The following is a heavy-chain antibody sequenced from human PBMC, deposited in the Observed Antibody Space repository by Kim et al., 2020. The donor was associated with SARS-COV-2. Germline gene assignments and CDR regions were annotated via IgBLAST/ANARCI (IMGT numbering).Heavy chain of an antibody. Sequence: STTYAESVKGRFTISRDNAKNTLYLQMNSVRAEDTAVYYCAKLDFFGMDVWGQGTTVVVSS. D-gene: IGHD3-3*02. CDR3: AKLDFFGMDV. J-gene: IGHJ6*02. V-gene: IGHV3-74*01. CDR2: ST.